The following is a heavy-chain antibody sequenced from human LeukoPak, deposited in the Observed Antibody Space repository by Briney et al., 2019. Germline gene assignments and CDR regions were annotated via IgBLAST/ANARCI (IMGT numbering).Heavy chain of an antibody. CDR3: ARRPRGVIIKTWFDS. D-gene: IGHD3-10*01. V-gene: IGHV4-34*01. CDR1: GGSFSGYY. CDR2: INHSGST. Sequence: SETLSLTCAVYGGSFSGYYWSWIRQPPGKGLEWIGEINHSGSTNYNPSLKSRVTILLDTSKNQFSLNLSSVTAADTAVYYCARRPRGVIIKTWFDSWGQGTLVTVSS. J-gene: IGHJ5*01.